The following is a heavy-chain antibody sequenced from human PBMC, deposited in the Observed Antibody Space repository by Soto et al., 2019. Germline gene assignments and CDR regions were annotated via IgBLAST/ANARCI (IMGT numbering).Heavy chain of an antibody. Sequence: QVQLQESGPGLVRPSETLSLTCTVSGDSMTNYYWNWLRQPPGKGLEWIGYIYYSGSTNYNPSLMSRVTISVDTAKNQFSLRLSSVTAADTAIYYCARLRPSGTSDYWGQGTLVTVSS. CDR2: IYYSGST. V-gene: IGHV4-59*08. D-gene: IGHD1-26*01. CDR1: GDSMTNYY. J-gene: IGHJ4*02. CDR3: ARLRPSGTSDY.